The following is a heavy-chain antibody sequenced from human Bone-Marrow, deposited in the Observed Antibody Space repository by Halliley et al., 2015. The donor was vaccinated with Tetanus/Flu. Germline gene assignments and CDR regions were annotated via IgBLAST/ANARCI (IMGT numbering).Heavy chain of an antibody. J-gene: IGHJ4*02. D-gene: IGHD2-21*01. CDR1: GFSFNIYD. CDR2: IAGRNGAT. CDR3: AKGLGDE. V-gene: IGHV3-23*01. Sequence: SLRLSCAASGFSFNIYDMSWFRQAPERGLEWVSYIAGRNGATYYAASVKGRFTISSDASKNTLYLQMNSLKVGDTAVYYCAKGLGDEWGQGTLVTVSS.